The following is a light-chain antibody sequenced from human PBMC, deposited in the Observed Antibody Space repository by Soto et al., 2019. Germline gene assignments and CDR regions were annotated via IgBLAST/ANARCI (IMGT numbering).Light chain of an antibody. J-gene: IGKJ5*01. CDR3: QDRSEWPVS. CDR1: QSVRSY. Sequence: ELVLTQSPATPSLAPGERSMLSCRARQSVRSYLAWYQQKPGQAPRLLISDASNRATGIPAGFSGSGSGTDFTLTISSLEPEEFAVYYCQDRSEWPVSFGQGTRLEIK. V-gene: IGKV3-11*01. CDR2: DAS.